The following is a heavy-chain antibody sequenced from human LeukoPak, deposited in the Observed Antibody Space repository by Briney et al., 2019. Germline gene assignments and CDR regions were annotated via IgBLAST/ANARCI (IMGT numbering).Heavy chain of an antibody. V-gene: IGHV3-9*01. D-gene: IGHD2-15*01. J-gene: IGHJ4*02. CDR1: GFTFDDYA. CDR2: ISWNSGSI. CDR3: AKVGGYCSGGSCLDY. Sequence: GGSLRLSCAASGFTFDDYAMHWVRQAPGKGLEWVSGISWNSGSIGYADSVKGRFTISRDNAKNSLYLQMNSLRAEDTALYYCAKVGGYCSGGSCLDYWGQGTLVTVSS.